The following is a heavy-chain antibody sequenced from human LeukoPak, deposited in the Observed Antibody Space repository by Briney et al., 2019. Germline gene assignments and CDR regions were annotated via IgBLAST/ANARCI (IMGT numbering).Heavy chain of an antibody. J-gene: IGHJ4*02. Sequence: GGSLRLSCAASGFTFSSYSMNWVRQAPGKGLEWVSSTSSSSSYIYYADSVKGRFTISRDNAKNSLYLQMNSLRAEDTAVYYCARARAAARFDYWGQGTLVTVSS. CDR2: TSSSSSYI. CDR1: GFTFSSYS. CDR3: ARARAAARFDY. D-gene: IGHD6-6*01. V-gene: IGHV3-21*01.